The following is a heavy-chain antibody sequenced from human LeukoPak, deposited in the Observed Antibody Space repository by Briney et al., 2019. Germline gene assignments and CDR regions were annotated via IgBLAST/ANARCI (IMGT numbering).Heavy chain of an antibody. D-gene: IGHD1-14*01. CDR2: ISSSSTYI. V-gene: IGHV3-21*01. Sequence: GGSLRLSCAASGLTFSSYAMSWVGQAPGKGLEWVSCISSSSTYIYYADSVRGRFAISRDNAKNSLYLQMNSLRAEDTAVYYCVRENHGSFDYWGQGSLVTVSS. CDR3: VRENHGSFDY. CDR1: GLTFSSYA. J-gene: IGHJ4*02.